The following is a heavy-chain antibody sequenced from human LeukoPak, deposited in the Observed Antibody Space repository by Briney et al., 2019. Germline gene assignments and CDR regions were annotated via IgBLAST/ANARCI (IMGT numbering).Heavy chain of an antibody. V-gene: IGHV3-23*01. J-gene: IGHJ4*02. D-gene: IGHD6-19*01. CDR1: GFTFNNYA. Sequence: GGSLRLSCAASGFTFNNYAMNWVRQAPGKGLEWVSVISGSGGTTYYADSVKGRFTISRDSSKNTLYLQMNSLRAEDTAVYYCARGGGWYFVDYWGQGTLVTVSS. CDR2: ISGSGGTT. CDR3: ARGGGWYFVDY.